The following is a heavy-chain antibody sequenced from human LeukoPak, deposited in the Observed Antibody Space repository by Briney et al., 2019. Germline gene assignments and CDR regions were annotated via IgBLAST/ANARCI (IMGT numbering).Heavy chain of an antibody. V-gene: IGHV1-69*05. Sequence: SVKVSCKASGGTFSSYAISWVRQAPGQGLEWMGRIIPIFGTANYAQKFQGRVTITTDESTSTAYMELSSLRSEDTAVYYCARDLTNDILTGLYYWGQGTPVTVSS. CDR2: IIPIFGTA. CDR3: ARDLTNDILTGLYY. D-gene: IGHD3-9*01. J-gene: IGHJ4*02. CDR1: GGTFSSYA.